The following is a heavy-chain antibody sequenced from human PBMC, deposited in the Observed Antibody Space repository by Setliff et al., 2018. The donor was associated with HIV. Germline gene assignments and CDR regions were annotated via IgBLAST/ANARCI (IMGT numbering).Heavy chain of an antibody. Sequence: ASVKVSCKASGYTFTSYGISWVRQAPGQGHEWMGWISDYNGNTNYAQKLQGRVTMTTDTSTNTAYMELRSLRSDDTAIYYCTRDLGSSGWLSFFDYWGQGTLVTVSS. CDR3: TRDLGSSGWLSFFDY. V-gene: IGHV1-18*01. CDR1: GYTFTSYG. D-gene: IGHD6-19*01. J-gene: IGHJ4*02. CDR2: ISDYNGNT.